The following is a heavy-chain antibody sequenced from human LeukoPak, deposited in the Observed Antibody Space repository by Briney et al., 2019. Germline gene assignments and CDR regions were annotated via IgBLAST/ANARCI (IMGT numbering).Heavy chain of an antibody. CDR1: GGSINSGDLY. V-gene: IGHV4-30-4*01. J-gene: IGHJ4*02. D-gene: IGHD2-8*01. CDR3: ARVRMRLRAYYFDY. Sequence: SETLSLTCTVSGGSINSGDLYWSWVRQPPGKGLEWIGYIYYSGSTYYNPSLKSRVTISVDTSKNQFSLKLSSVTAADTDVYYCARVRMRLRAYYFDYWGQGTLVTVSS. CDR2: IYYSGST.